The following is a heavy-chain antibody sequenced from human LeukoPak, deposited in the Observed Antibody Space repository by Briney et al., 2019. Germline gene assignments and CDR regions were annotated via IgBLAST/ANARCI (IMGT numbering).Heavy chain of an antibody. CDR2: ISTRGST. D-gene: IGHD2-21*01. CDR3: ARSLVPPTYWYFDS. J-gene: IGHJ4*02. V-gene: IGHV4-39*07. Sequence: SETLSLTCTVSGGSISSSSYYWGWVRQPPGKGLEWIGRISTRGSTTYNPSLKSRVTMSLDTSKNQFSLKLSSVTAADTAVYYCARSLVPPTYWYFDSWGQGALVIVSS. CDR1: GGSISSSSYY.